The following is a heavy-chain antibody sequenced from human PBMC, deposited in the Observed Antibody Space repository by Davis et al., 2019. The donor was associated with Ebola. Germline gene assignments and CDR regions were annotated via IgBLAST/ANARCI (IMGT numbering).Heavy chain of an antibody. D-gene: IGHD6-13*01. CDR2: IFPGDSDT. CDR3: LRQAYSSTWLI. CDR1: GYSFTNYW. Sequence: GESLKISCKGSGYSFTNYWIAWVRQMPGEGLEWMGIIFPGDSDTRYTPSFQGQVTISADKSISTAYLQWSSLKASDTATYNCLRQAYSSTWLIWGQGTMVTVSS. J-gene: IGHJ3*02. V-gene: IGHV5-51*01.